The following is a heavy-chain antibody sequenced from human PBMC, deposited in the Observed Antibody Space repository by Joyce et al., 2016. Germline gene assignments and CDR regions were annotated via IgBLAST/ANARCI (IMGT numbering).Heavy chain of an antibody. J-gene: IGHJ2*01. CDR1: GGSVSSSYW. D-gene: IGHD1-1*01. CDR2: IDHSGST. V-gene: IGHV4-4*02. CDR3: AAHNTNWPQWYFDL. Sequence: QVQLQESGPGLEKPSGILSLTCAVSGGSVSSSYWWTWVRQPPGKGLAWIGEIDHSGSTNYNPSLKNRVTISVDKSENHVSLKLHFVTAADTAVYYCAAHNTNWPQWYFDLWGRGSLVVVSS.